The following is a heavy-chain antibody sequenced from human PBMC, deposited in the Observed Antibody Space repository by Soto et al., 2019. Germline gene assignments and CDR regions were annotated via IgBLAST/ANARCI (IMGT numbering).Heavy chain of an antibody. D-gene: IGHD2-2*02. J-gene: IGHJ6*02. CDR3: ARDPVVVVPAAIDYYYGMDV. Sequence: SETLSLTCTVSGGSVSSGSYYWSWIRQPPGKGLEWIGYIYYSGSTNYNPSLKSRVTISVDTSKNQFSLKLSSVTAADTAVYYCARDPVVVVPAAIDYYYGMDVWGQGTTVTVSS. V-gene: IGHV4-61*01. CDR2: IYYSGST. CDR1: GGSVSSGSYY.